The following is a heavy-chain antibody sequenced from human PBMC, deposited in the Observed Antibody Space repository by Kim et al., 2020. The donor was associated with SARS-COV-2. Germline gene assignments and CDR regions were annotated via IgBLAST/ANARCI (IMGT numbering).Heavy chain of an antibody. D-gene: IGHD1-26*01. CDR3: ATVPPTPKYSGTNGREYYFDY. V-gene: IGHV1-24*01. CDR2: FDPEDGET. J-gene: IGHJ4*02. CDR1: GYTLTELS. Sequence: ASVKVSCKVSGYTLTELSMHWVRQAPGKGLEWMGGFDPEDGETIYAQKFQGRVTMTEDTSTDTAYMELSSLRSEDTAVYYCATVPPTPKYSGTNGREYYFDYWGQGTLVTVSS.